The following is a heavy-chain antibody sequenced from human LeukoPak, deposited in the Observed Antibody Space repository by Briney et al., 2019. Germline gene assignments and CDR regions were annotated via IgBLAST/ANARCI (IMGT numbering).Heavy chain of an antibody. J-gene: IGHJ1*01. CDR3: ARDKWDYFQH. CDR2: ISYDGSNK. D-gene: IGHD1-26*01. CDR1: GFTFSSCA. Sequence: GVSLRLSCAASGFTFSSCAMHWVRQAPGKGLEWVAVISYDGSNKYYADSVKGRFTISRDNSKNTLYLQMNSLRAEDTAVYYCARDKWDYFQHWGQGTLVTVSS. V-gene: IGHV3-30-3*01.